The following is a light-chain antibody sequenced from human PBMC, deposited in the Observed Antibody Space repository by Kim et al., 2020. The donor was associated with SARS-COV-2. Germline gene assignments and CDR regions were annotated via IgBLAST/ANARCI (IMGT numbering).Light chain of an antibody. V-gene: IGKV1-5*01. CDR1: QSISNW. CDR2: DAS. Sequence: ASVGDRVNIPCRASQSISNWLAWYQQKPGKAPKVLIYDASSLESGVPPRFSGSGSGTEFTLTISSLQPDDFATYYCQQYNSYPWAFGQGTKVDIK. CDR3: QQYNSYPWA. J-gene: IGKJ1*01.